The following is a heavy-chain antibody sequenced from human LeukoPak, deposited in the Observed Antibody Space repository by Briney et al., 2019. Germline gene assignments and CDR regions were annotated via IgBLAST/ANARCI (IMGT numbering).Heavy chain of an antibody. CDR2: ISSSGSTI. D-gene: IGHD3-22*01. CDR3: ARKASYYYDSSGYYP. CDR1: GFTLSDYY. J-gene: IGHJ5*02. V-gene: IGHV3-11*01. Sequence: GGSLRLSCAASGFTLSDYYMSWIRQAPGKGLEWVSYISSSGSTIYYADSVKGRFTISRDNAKNSLYLQMNSLRAEDTAVYYCARKASYYYDSSGYYPWGQGTLVTVSS.